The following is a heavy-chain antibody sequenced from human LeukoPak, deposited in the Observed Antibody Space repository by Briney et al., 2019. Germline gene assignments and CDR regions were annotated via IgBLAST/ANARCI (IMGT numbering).Heavy chain of an antibody. CDR1: GFRFSNYA. J-gene: IGHJ4*02. D-gene: IGHD5-12*01. V-gene: IGHV3-23*01. CDR3: AKGAYDYIEMGYIDY. CDR2: IIGSSGDT. Sequence: GGSLRLSCAASGFRFSNYAMNWVRQAPGKGLEWVSLIIGSSGDTFYADSVKGRSTISRDNSKNTLFLQMNSLRAEDTALYYCAKGAYDYIEMGYIDYWGQGTLVTVSS.